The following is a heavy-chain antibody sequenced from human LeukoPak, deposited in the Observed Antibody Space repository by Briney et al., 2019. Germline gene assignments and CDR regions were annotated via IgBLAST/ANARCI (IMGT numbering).Heavy chain of an antibody. D-gene: IGHD3-16*01. CDR2: IIHSGRA. J-gene: IGHJ4*02. CDR1: GGSFSGYY. CDR3: ARGTVLTGYASFDY. V-gene: IGHV4-34*01. Sequence: SETLSLTCAVNGGSFSGYYWTWIRQSPGKGLEWIGEIIHSGRANYSPSLKSLLTLSVDPSMTHFSLRLNSVTAADTAVYYCARGTVLTGYASFDYWGQGALVTVSS.